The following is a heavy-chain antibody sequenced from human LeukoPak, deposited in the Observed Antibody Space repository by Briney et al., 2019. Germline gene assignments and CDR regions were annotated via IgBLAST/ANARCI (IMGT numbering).Heavy chain of an antibody. D-gene: IGHD3-10*01. V-gene: IGHV3-53*01. J-gene: IGHJ5*02. CDR1: GFTVSSKY. Sequence: GGSLRLSCAVSGFTVSSKYMSWVRQAPGKGLEWVSVIYSSGDTYYADYVKGRFSISRDNSENTVFLQMNSLRAEDTAINYCARFTAGWFDPWGQGTLVTVSS. CDR2: IYSSGDT. CDR3: ARFTAGWFDP.